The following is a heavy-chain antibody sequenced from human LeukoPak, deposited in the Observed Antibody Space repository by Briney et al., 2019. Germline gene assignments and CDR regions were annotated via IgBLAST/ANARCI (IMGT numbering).Heavy chain of an antibody. Sequence: GESLKISCKGSGYNFPSYWIGWVRQMPGKGLEWMGIIYPGDSDTRYSPSFQGQVTISADKSISTAYLQWSSLKASDTAMYYCARHGPMAGIRDAFDIWGQGTMVTVSS. CDR1: GYNFPSYW. D-gene: IGHD6-19*01. CDR3: ARHGPMAGIRDAFDI. CDR2: IYPGDSDT. J-gene: IGHJ3*02. V-gene: IGHV5-51*01.